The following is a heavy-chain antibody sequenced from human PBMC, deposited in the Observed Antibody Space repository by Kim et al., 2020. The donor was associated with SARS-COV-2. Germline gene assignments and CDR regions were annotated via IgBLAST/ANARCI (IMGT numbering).Heavy chain of an antibody. CDR3: ASLGGDSPRGYCSSTSCYTPSYYDGMDV. CDR2: IDPSDSYT. V-gene: IGHV5-10-1*01. D-gene: IGHD2-2*02. Sequence: GESLKISCKGSGYSFTSYWISWVRQMPGKGLEWMGRIDPSDSYTNYSPSFQGHVTISADKSISTAYLQWISLKASDTAMYSCASLGGDSPRGYCSSTSCYTPSYYDGMDVWGQGTTVTVSS. CDR1: GYSFTSYW. J-gene: IGHJ6*02.